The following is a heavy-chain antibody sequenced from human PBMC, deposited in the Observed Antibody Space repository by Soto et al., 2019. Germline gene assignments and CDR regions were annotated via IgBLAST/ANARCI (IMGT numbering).Heavy chain of an antibody. Sequence: PGGSLRLSCAASGFTFSSYAMSWVRQAPGKGLKWVSAISASGDSTYYADSVKGRFTISRDNSKSTLYLQMNSLRAEDTAVYYCAKNGHGYRYFDYWGQGTLVTVSS. J-gene: IGHJ4*02. CDR1: GFTFSSYA. D-gene: IGHD5-12*01. CDR3: AKNGHGYRYFDY. CDR2: ISASGDST. V-gene: IGHV3-23*01.